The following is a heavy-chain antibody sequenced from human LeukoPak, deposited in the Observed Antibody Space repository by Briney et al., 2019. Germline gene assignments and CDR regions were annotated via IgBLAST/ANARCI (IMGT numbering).Heavy chain of an antibody. V-gene: IGHV3-48*03. CDR3: ATFFTTADWFDP. Sequence: GGSLRLSCAASGFTFSSYEMNWVRQAPGNGLEWVSYINSSCSTIYYADSVKGRFTISRDNAKNSLYLQMNSLRAEDTAVYYCATFFTTADWFDPWGQGTLVTVSS. CDR2: INSSCSTI. CDR1: GFTFSSYE. J-gene: IGHJ5*02. D-gene: IGHD1-14*01.